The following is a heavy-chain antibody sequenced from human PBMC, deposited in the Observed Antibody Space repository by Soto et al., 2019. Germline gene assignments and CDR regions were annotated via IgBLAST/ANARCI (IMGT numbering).Heavy chain of an antibody. CDR1: GGSISSSGSY. CDR2: IYYSGST. D-gene: IGHD3-10*01. J-gene: IGHJ4*02. Sequence: TSETLSLTCTVSGGSISSSGSYWGWIRQPPGKGLEWIGSIYYSGSTYYNPSLKSRATISVDTSKNQFSLKLSSVTAADTAVYYCARQEDYYGSGSPYYFDYWGQGTLVTVSS. V-gene: IGHV4-39*01. CDR3: ARQEDYYGSGSPYYFDY.